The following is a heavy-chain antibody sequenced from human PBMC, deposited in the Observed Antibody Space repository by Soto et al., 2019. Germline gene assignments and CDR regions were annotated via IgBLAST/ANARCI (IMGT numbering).Heavy chain of an antibody. CDR2: MNPNSGDT. V-gene: IGHV1-2*02. CDR1: GSRFSDYY. D-gene: IGHD5-12*01. J-gene: IGHJ6*03. CDR3: ARESGGATATLDYYYFYMDV. Sequence: QVQLVQSGAEVKKPGASVTVSCKASGSRFSDYYLHWVRQAPGQGPEWMGWMNPNSGDTKYAQKFKGRVTMTRDTSVRTAFMELNWLKSDDTAVYYCARESGGATATLDYYYFYMDVRGIGTTVTVSS.